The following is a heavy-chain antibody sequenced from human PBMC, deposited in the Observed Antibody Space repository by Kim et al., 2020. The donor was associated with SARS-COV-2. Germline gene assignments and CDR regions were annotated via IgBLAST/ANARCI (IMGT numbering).Heavy chain of an antibody. D-gene: IGHD3-10*01. CDR3: ARAGSVSHNWFDP. J-gene: IGHJ5*02. Sequence: CVDSVKDRFTLSGDSAKNSLFLQRNSLRAEDTAVYYCARAGSVSHNWFDPWGQGTLFTVSS. V-gene: IGHV3-7*03.